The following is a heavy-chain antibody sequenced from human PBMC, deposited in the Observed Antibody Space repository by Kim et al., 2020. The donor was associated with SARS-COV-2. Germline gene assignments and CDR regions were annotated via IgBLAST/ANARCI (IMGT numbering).Heavy chain of an antibody. CDR3: ARGIAVAATIDY. J-gene: IGHJ4*02. CDR2: T. Sequence: TKYSEKFKGRVTITRDTSATTAYMELSSLRSEDTAVYYCARGIAVAATIDYWGQGTLVTVSS. V-gene: IGHV1-3*01. D-gene: IGHD6-13*01.